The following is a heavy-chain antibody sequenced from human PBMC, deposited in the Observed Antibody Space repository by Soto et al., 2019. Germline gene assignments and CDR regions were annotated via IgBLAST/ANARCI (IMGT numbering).Heavy chain of an antibody. J-gene: IGHJ3*02. CDR1: GYTFTSYD. V-gene: IGHV1-8*01. Sequence: ASVKVSCKASGYTFTSYDINWVRQATGQGLEWMGWMNPKSGNTGYAQKFQGRVTMTRDTSIRTVYIELSSLTFEDTAVYYCARDTTYYDILTGYRYKPHAFDIWGQGTMVTVSS. D-gene: IGHD3-9*01. CDR2: MNPKSGNT. CDR3: ARDTTYYDILTGYRYKPHAFDI.